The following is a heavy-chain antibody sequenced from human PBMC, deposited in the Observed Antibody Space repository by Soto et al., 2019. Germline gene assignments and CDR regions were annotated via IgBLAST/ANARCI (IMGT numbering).Heavy chain of an antibody. V-gene: IGHV4-34*01. CDR2: INPDGAT. CDR3: ARGQRSDPFFHS. J-gene: IGHJ4*02. CDR1: AGSLSGYY. Sequence: SETLSPACAVYAGSLSGYYWGWVRQPPGKGLEWIREINPDGATNYTPSLRGRVTISIDTSRNQFSLKLSSVTAADTAVYYCARGQRSDPFFHSWGQGGLFSVS.